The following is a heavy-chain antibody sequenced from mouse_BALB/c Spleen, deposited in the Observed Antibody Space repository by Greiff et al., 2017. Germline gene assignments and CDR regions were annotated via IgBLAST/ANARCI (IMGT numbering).Heavy chain of an antibody. D-gene: IGHD1-1*02. CDR1: GYSFTGYF. CDR2: INPYNGDT. V-gene: IGHV1-20*02. Sequence: LQQSGPELVKPGASVKISCKASGYSFTGYFMNWVMQSHGKSLEWIGRINPYNGDTFYNQKFKGKATLTVDKSSSTAHMELRSLASEDSAVYYCARESYGFAYWGQGTLVTVSA. J-gene: IGHJ3*01. CDR3: ARESYGFAY.